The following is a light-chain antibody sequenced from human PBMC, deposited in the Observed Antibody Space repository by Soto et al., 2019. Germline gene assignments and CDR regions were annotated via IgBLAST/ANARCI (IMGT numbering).Light chain of an antibody. Sequence: EIVLTQSPGTLSLSPGERATLSCRASQSVSDSYLAWYQQKPGQAPRLLIYASSRATGIPDRFSGSGSGTDSALPIGRLGPEDFAVYYCQHYGTSALFGPGTKVDIK. CDR3: QHYGTSAL. CDR2: AS. CDR1: QSVSDSY. J-gene: IGKJ3*01. V-gene: IGKV3-20*01.